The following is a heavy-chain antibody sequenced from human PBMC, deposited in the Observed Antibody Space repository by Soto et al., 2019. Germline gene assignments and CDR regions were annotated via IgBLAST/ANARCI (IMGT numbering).Heavy chain of an antibody. V-gene: IGHV1-8*01. D-gene: IGHD2-8*01. CDR1: GYTFTSYD. Sequence: GASVKVSCKASGYTFTSYDMNWVRQATGQGLEWMGWMNPNSGNTGYAQKFQGRVTMTRNTSISTAYMELSSLRSEDTAVYYCARGYCTNGVCSYLFDYYYYYMDVWGKGTTVTVSS. CDR2: MNPNSGNT. CDR3: ARGYCTNGVCSYLFDYYYYYMDV. J-gene: IGHJ6*03.